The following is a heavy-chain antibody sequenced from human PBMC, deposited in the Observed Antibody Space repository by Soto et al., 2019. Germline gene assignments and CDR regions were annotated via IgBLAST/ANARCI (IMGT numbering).Heavy chain of an antibody. D-gene: IGHD3-9*01. J-gene: IGHJ4*02. CDR3: AREYYGLLTGYYTDY. CDR1: GFPFSSYW. Sequence: EVQLVESGGDLVQRGGSLRLSCAASGFPFSSYWMHWVRHTPGKGRDWVARISGDGVTTYYADSVTGRFTVSRDNAKNTLSLQISGLRAEDTAVYYCAREYYGLLTGYYTDYWGQGTLVSVSS. CDR2: ISGDGVTT. V-gene: IGHV3-74*01.